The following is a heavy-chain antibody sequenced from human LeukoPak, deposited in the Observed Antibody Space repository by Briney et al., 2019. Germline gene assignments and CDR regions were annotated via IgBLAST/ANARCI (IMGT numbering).Heavy chain of an antibody. V-gene: IGHV3-48*02. D-gene: IGHD4-17*01. J-gene: IGHJ4*02. CDR2: ISSSSSTI. CDR3: ARGVRYFDY. Sequence: GGSLRLSCAASEFTFSSYSMNWVRQAPGKGLEWVSYISSSSSTIYYADSMKGRFTISRDNAKNSRYLQMNSLRDEDTAIYYCARGVRYFDYWGQGTLVTVSS. CDR1: EFTFSSYS.